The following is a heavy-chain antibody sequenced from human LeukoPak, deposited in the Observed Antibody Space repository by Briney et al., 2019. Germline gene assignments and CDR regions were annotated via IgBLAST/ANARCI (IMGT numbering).Heavy chain of an antibody. J-gene: IGHJ5*02. Sequence: PSETLSLTCTVSGGSISTYYWSWIRQPPGKGLEWIGYIYYSGSTNYNPSLKSRVTISVDTSKNQFSLKLSSVTAADTAVYYRARQNRGIAAAGTMGWFDPWGQGTLVTVSS. CDR1: GGSISTYY. CDR3: ARQNRGIAAAGTMGWFDP. D-gene: IGHD6-13*01. CDR2: IYYSGST. V-gene: IGHV4-59*08.